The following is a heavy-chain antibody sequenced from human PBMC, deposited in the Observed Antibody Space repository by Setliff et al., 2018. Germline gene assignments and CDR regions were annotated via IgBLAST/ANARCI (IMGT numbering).Heavy chain of an antibody. J-gene: IGHJ3*02. CDR3: ATMHIVVAIAISDHAFDI. V-gene: IGHV1-24*01. CDR2: FDPEDGET. D-gene: IGHD2-21*01. Sequence: ASVKVSCKVSRYTLTELSMHWVRQAPGKGLEWMGGFDPEDGETIYAQKFQGRVTMTEDTSTDTAYMELSSLRSEDTAVYYCATMHIVVAIAISDHAFDIWGQGTMVTVSS. CDR1: RYTLTELS.